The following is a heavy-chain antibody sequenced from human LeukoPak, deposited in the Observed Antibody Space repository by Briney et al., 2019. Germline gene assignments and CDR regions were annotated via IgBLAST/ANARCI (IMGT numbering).Heavy chain of an antibody. CDR1: GGSFSGYY. J-gene: IGHJ4*02. CDR3: ARHGSGYSFDY. V-gene: IGHV4-34*01. Sequence: SETLSLTCAVYGGSFSGYYWSWIRQPPGKGLEWIGEINHSGSTNYNPPLKSRVTISVDTSKNQFSLKLSSVTAADADVYYCARHGSGYSFDYWGQGTLVTVSS. D-gene: IGHD5-12*01. CDR2: INHSGST.